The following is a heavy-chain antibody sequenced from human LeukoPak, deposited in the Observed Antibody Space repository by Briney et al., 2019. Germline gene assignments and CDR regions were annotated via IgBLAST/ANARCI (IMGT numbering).Heavy chain of an antibody. Sequence: GGSLRLSCAASGFSVSNTYMAWVRRAPGKGLEWVSIVYSGGSTYYADSVKGRFTVSRGISENILSLQMNSLTVEDTAVYYCATSYSSSWSSPFYWYFDLWGRGTLVTVSS. V-gene: IGHV3-53*01. J-gene: IGHJ2*01. CDR3: ATSYSSSWSSPFYWYFDL. D-gene: IGHD6-13*01. CDR1: GFSVSNTY. CDR2: VYSGGST.